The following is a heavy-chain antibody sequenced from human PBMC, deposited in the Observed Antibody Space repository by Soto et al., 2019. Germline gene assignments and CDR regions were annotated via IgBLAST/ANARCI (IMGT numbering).Heavy chain of an antibody. J-gene: IGHJ4*02. V-gene: IGHV4-4*02. D-gene: IGHD6-6*01. CDR1: SGSISSSNW. CDR2: IYHSGST. CDR3: AGMSPRIEAFDY. Sequence: PSETLSLTCAVSSGSISSSNWWSWVRQPPGKGLEWIGEIYHSGSTNYNPSLKSRVTISVDKSKNQFSLKLSSVTAADTAVYYYAGMSPRIEAFDYWGQGTLVTVSS.